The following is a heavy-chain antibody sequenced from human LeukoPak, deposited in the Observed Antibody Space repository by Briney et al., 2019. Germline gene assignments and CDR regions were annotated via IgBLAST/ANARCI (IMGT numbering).Heavy chain of an antibody. CDR2: IRMVSSYI. CDR1: GFTFSSYS. V-gene: IGHV3-21*01. J-gene: IGHJ4*02. Sequence: GGCLRLSCAASGFTFSSYSMNWVRQAPGKGLEWVSSIRMVSSYIYYADSVKGRFTISRDNAKNSLFLQMNSLRAEDTAVYYCARDSNIAAAGGLDYWGQGTLVTVSS. D-gene: IGHD6-13*01. CDR3: ARDSNIAAAGGLDY.